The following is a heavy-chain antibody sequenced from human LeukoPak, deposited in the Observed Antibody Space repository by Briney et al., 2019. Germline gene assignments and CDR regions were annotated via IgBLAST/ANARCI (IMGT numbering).Heavy chain of an antibody. CDR2: ISNTGSNT. V-gene: IGHV3-23*01. CDR3: AKEMGHSKPFDY. J-gene: IGHJ4*02. CDR1: GFTFTSYG. Sequence: WGSLRLSCAASGFTFTSYGMNWVRQAPGKGLEWVSAISNTGSNTYYASSVRGRFTISRDNSKNTLYLQTDSLRAEDTAVYYCAKEMGHSKPFDYWGQGTLVTVFS. D-gene: IGHD4-11*01.